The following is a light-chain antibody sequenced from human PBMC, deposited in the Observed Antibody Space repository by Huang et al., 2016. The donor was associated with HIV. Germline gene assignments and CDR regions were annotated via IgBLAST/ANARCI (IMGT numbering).Light chain of an antibody. CDR3: QQYGSLVWT. V-gene: IGKV3-20*01. J-gene: IGKJ1*01. CDR2: RTS. Sequence: VLTQSPGTLSLSPGERATLSCRASQYVSTTYLAWYQQKPGQAPRLLMYRTSTRPTGIPDRFRGSGSGTDFTLTISALEPEDFAVYYCQQYGSLVWTFGQGTRVE. CDR1: QYVSTTY.